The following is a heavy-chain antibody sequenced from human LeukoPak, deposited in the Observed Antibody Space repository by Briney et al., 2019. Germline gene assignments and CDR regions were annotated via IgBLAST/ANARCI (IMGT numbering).Heavy chain of an antibody. CDR3: ARHHDGGPKLRLDF. CDR1: GGSISSYY. Sequence: PSETLSLTCTVSGGSISSYYWSWIRQPPGKGLEWIGYIYYSGSTNYNPSLKSRVTTSIDTSMNQLSLTLVSVTAADTAVYFCARHHDGGPKLRLDFWGLGVLVTVSS. J-gene: IGHJ4*02. V-gene: IGHV4-59*08. D-gene: IGHD2-15*01. CDR2: IYYSGST.